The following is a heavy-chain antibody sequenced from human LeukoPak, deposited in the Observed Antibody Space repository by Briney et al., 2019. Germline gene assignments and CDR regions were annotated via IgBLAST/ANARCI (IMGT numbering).Heavy chain of an antibody. CDR2: IYSGGST. V-gene: IGHV3-53*01. CDR1: GFTVSSNY. Sequence: GGSLRLSCAVSGFTVSSNYMSWVRQAPGNGLEWVSVIYSGGSTYYAESVKGRFTISRDNSKNTLYLQMNSLRAEDTAVYYCARGTGSLAGYFDYWGQGTLVTVSS. J-gene: IGHJ4*02. D-gene: IGHD3-10*01. CDR3: ARGTGSLAGYFDY.